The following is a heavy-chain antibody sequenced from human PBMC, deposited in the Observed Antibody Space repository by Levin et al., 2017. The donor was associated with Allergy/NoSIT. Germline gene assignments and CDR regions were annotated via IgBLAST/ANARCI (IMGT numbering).Heavy chain of an antibody. J-gene: IGHJ2*01. CDR3: AKDSLHEEVSANFWYFDL. V-gene: IGHV3-23*01. CDR2: ISGSGGST. Sequence: GGSLRLSCAASGLTFSSYAVNWVRRAPGKGLEWVSVISGSGGSTVYADSVKGRFTISRDNSKNTVFLQMHSLRVEDTAIYYCAKDSLHEEVSANFWYFDLWGRGTLVTVSS. D-gene: IGHD2-15*01. CDR1: GLTFSSYA.